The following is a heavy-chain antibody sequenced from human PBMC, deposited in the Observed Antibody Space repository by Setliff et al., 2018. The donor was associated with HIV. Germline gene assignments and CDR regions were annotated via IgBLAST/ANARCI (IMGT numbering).Heavy chain of an antibody. CDR3: ATDPRRLSY. CDR1: GFTFSSYE. J-gene: IGHJ4*02. CDR2: ISVSGTDI. V-gene: IGHV3-48*03. D-gene: IGHD2-21*01. Sequence: PGGSLRLSCAASGFTFSSYEMDWIRQAPGKGLELLSYISVSGTDIKYADSVEGRFTISRDNAKNSLYLQMNSLRAEDTAVYYCATDPRRLSYWGQGTLVTVSS.